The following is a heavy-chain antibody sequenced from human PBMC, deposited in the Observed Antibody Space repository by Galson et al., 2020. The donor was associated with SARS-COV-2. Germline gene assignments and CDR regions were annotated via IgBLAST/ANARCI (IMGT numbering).Heavy chain of an antibody. V-gene: IGHV4-4*02. CDR1: GGSISSSNW. D-gene: IGHD6-13*01. CDR2: IYYSGST. J-gene: IGHJ4*02. CDR3: ARQTLVAVGGYYFDY. Sequence: SETLSLTCAVSGGSISSSNWWTWVRQPPGKGLEWIGEIYYSGSTNYNPSLESRVTISVDKSKNLFSLRLSSVTAAATAVYYCARQTLVAVGGYYFDYWGQGTLVTVSS.